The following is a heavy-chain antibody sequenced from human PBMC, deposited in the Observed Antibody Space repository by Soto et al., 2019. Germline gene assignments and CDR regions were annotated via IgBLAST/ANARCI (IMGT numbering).Heavy chain of an antibody. D-gene: IGHD6-13*01. CDR3: ATSLIAAALFQH. CDR2: IYYSGST. V-gene: IGHV4-59*08. Sequence: SSETLSLTCTVSGGSISSYYWSWIRQPPGKGLEWIGYIYYSGSTNYNPSLKSRVTISVDTSKNQFSLKLSSVTAADTAVYYCATSLIAAALFQHWGQGTLVTVSS. CDR1: GGSISSYY. J-gene: IGHJ1*01.